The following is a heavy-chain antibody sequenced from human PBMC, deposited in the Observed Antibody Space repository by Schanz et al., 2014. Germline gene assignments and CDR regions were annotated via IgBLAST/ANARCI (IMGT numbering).Heavy chain of an antibody. CDR3: AKGRFGELSAFDI. Sequence: EVQLLESGGGLVQLGGSLRLSCAASGFTFSSYAMSWVRQAPGKGLEWVSAISGSGGSTYYADSVKGRFTISRDNSKNTLYLQMNSLRAEDTAVYYCAKGRFGELSAFDIWGQGTMXTVSS. D-gene: IGHD3-10*01. V-gene: IGHV3-23*01. CDR1: GFTFSSYA. CDR2: ISGSGGST. J-gene: IGHJ3*02.